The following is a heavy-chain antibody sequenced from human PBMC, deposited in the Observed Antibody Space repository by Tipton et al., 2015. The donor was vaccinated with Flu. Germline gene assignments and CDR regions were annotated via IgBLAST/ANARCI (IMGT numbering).Heavy chain of an antibody. Sequence: QLVQSGGGLIQPGGSLRLSCEASGLTVSTNYMGWVRRAPGKGLEWVSVIYRGDRTYYADAVKGRFTTSRDNSKNTLYVQMNSLRVEDTAVYYCARVREADYAYGMDVWGQGTTVTVSS. CDR3: ARVREADYAYGMDV. CDR2: IYRGDRT. V-gene: IGHV3-53*01. J-gene: IGHJ6*02. D-gene: IGHD3-16*01. CDR1: GLTVSTNY.